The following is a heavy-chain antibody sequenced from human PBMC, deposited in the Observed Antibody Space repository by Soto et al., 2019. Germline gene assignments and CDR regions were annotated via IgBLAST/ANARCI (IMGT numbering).Heavy chain of an antibody. CDR2: ISAGGGDR. D-gene: IGHD2-15*01. J-gene: IGHJ5*02. CDR3: ARDQSPRVEGGMVGDH. Sequence: SGGALAQPGGSLRLSCAASGFTFSSHAINWVRQAPGKGLEWVSGISAGGGDRYYADSVKGRFTISRDTSNNTVHLQMNSLRVEDTAVYYCARDQSPRVEGGMVGDHWGQGTLVTVSS. V-gene: IGHV3-23*01. CDR1: GFTFSSHA.